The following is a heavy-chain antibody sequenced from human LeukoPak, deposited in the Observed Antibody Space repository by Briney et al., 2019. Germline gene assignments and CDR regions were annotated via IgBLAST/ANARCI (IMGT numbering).Heavy chain of an antibody. CDR1: GYTFTSYG. Sequence: ASVKVSCKVSGYTFTSYGISWVRQAPGQGLEWMGWINPNSGGTNYAQKFQGRVTMTRDTSISTAYMELSRLRSDDTAVYYCARDREVASMVRGLPSYWGQGTLVTVSS. CDR3: ARDREVASMVRGLPSY. V-gene: IGHV1-2*02. J-gene: IGHJ4*02. D-gene: IGHD3-10*01. CDR2: INPNSGGT.